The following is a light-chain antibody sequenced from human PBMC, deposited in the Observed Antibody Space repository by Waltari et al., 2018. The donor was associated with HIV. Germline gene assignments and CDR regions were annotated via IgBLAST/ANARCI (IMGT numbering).Light chain of an antibody. CDR3: MQSMKLPLT. CDR2: EVS. J-gene: IGKJ5*01. Sequence: IVMTQTPLSLSVTPGQPASISCKSSESLLHSDGKTYLFWYLQKAGQPPQLLIFEVSTRFSGVPDRFSGSGSGTDFTLRISRVEVGDVGIYYCMQSMKLPLTFGQGTRLDIK. V-gene: IGKV2D-29*01. CDR1: ESLLHSDGKTY.